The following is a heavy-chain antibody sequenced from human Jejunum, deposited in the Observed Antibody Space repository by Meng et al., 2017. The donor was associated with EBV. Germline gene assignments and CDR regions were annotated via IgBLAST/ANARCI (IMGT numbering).Heavy chain of an antibody. V-gene: IGHV4-59*01. D-gene: IGHD1-26*01. CDR3: ARLEKVGAEYYFDY. Sequence: QVRLQESGSGLGKPSEPLSLAWSVAGGSISGDHWGWIRQPPGKGLEWIAYIHYGGRATYNPSLQSQVTISVNTSKSQFSLKLRSLTAADTAVYYCARLEKVGAEYYFDYWGQGALVTVSS. CDR1: GGSISGDH. CDR2: IHYGGRA. J-gene: IGHJ4*02.